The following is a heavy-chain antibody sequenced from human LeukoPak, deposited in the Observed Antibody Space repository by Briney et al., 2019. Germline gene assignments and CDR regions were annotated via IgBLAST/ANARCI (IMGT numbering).Heavy chain of an antibody. CDR1: GGSFSGYY. CDR3: ARCSSGSYRDY. Sequence: SETLSLTCAVYGGSFSGYYWSWIRQPPGKGLEWIGEINHSGSTNYNPSLKSRVNISVGTSKNQFSLKLSSVTAADTAVYYCARCSSGSYRDYWGQGTLVTVSS. CDR2: INHSGST. D-gene: IGHD6-19*01. V-gene: IGHV4-34*01. J-gene: IGHJ4*02.